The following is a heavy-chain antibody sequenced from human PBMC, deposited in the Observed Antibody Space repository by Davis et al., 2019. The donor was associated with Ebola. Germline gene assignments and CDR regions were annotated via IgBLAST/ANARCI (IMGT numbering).Heavy chain of an antibody. D-gene: IGHD3-10*01. CDR1: GGTFSSYT. V-gene: IGHV1-69*04. J-gene: IGHJ4*02. Sequence: SVKVSCKASGGTFSSYTISWVRQAPGQGLEWMGRIIPILGIANYAQKLQGRVTMTTDTSTSTAYMELRSLRSDDTAVYYCARDSGMVRAHLCDYWGQGTLVTVSS. CDR2: IIPILGIA. CDR3: ARDSGMVRAHLCDY.